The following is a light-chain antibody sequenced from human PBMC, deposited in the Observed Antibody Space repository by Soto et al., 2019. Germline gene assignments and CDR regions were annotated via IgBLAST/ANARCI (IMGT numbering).Light chain of an antibody. J-gene: IGKJ4*01. CDR1: HSVNNY. Sequence: EIVLKQSPGTLSLSPGERATLSCRASHSVNNYLAWYQQKHGQAPRLLIYDASNRDTGIPARFSGSGSGTDYLLTISGPEPEDFGGSCCQQRGNCPWRTFRGGTRVEIK. V-gene: IGKV3-11*01. CDR2: DAS. CDR3: QQRGNCPWRT.